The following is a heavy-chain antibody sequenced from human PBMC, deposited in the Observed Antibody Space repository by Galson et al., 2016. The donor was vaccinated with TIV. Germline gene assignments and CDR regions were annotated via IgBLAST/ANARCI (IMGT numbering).Heavy chain of an antibody. D-gene: IGHD4-17*01. CDR3: ARDPRLYGDHLLGYFDY. CDR1: GFTFNTYT. J-gene: IGHJ4*02. CDR2: ISYDGSFQ. V-gene: IGHV3-30*04. Sequence: SLRLSCAASGFTFNTYTMHRVRQAPGKGLEWVAVISYDGSFQQYADSVRGQFTISRDNSKNTLFLQMNGLRVEDTAIYYCARDPRLYGDHLLGYFDYWGQGTLVTVSS.